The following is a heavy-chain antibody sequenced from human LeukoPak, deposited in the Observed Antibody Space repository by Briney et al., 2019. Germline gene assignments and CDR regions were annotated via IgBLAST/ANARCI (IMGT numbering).Heavy chain of an antibody. V-gene: IGHV1-18*01. J-gene: IGHJ4*02. CDR2: ISAYNGNT. Sequence: VKVSCKASGYTFTSYGISWVRQAPGQGLEWMGWISAYNGNTNYAQKLQGRVTMTKDTSTSTAYMELRRLRSDDTAVYYCAREGEVYDYFDYWGQGTLVTVSS. D-gene: IGHD2-8*01. CDR3: AREGEVYDYFDY. CDR1: GYTFTSYG.